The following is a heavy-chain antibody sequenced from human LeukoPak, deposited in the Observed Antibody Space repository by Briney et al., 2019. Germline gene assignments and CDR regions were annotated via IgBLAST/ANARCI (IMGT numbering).Heavy chain of an antibody. Sequence: GGSLRLSCSASGFTFSSYAMHWVCQAPGKGLEYISGISSNGGSTYHADSVKGRFTISRDNSKNTLYLQMSSLRLEDTSVYYCVKVSSTVGATYFDYWGQGTLVTVSS. J-gene: IGHJ4*02. CDR3: VKVSSTVGATYFDY. V-gene: IGHV3-64D*06. CDR2: ISSNGGST. CDR1: GFTFSSYA. D-gene: IGHD1-26*01.